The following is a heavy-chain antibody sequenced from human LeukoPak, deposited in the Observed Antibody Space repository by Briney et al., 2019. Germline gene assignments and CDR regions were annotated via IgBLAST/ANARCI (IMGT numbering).Heavy chain of an antibody. V-gene: IGHV1-46*01. J-gene: IGHJ4*02. D-gene: IGHD6-6*01. CDR1: GYTFTGYY. CDR2: INPTGGST. Sequence: ASVKVSCKASGYTFTGYYMHWVRQAPGQGLEWMGRINPTGGSTTYAQKFQGRVTMTRDTSTSTVYMELSSLRSDDTAVYYCARTAARRFDYWGQGTLVTVSS. CDR3: ARTAARRFDY.